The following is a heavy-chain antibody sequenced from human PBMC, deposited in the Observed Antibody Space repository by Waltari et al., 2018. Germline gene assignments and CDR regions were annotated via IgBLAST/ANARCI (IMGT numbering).Heavy chain of an antibody. D-gene: IGHD2-21*02. Sequence: QVQLMQSGAEVRTPGASVRVSCKASGYMIDSYGFSWVRQAPGQGLEWMGWISVNKGNTEYAQNFQGRVTMTTDRFTNTAYLDLGSLRPDDTAIYYCARDRGPDCNGASCNSIDVWGEGTTVTVSS. CDR1: GYMIDSYG. CDR3: ARDRGPDCNGASCNSIDV. CDR2: ISVNKGNT. V-gene: IGHV1-18*01. J-gene: IGHJ6*04.